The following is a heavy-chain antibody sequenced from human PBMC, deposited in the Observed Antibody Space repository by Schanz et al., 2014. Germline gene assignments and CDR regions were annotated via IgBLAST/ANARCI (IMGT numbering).Heavy chain of an antibody. CDR1: GFTFSSYA. CDR2: ISGRGDIT. J-gene: IGHJ6*02. Sequence: EVQLEESGGGLVQPGGSLRLSCAASGFTFSSYAMSWVRQAPGKGLEWVSAISGRGDITYYADSVKGRFTISRDNSKNTVFLQMNNLRAEDTAVYYCARGASRDYFAMDVWGQGTTVTVSS. CDR3: ARGASRDYFAMDV. V-gene: IGHV3-23*04.